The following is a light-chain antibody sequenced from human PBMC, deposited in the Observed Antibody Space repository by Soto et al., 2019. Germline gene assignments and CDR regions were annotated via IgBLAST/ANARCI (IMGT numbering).Light chain of an antibody. V-gene: IGKV3-20*01. CDR1: QSVPNNF. CDR2: GAS. Sequence: EIVLTQSPCTLSLSPGERATLSCRASQSVPNNFITWYQQKPGQAPRRLVFGASVRAHDVPDRFSGSGSGTDFTLTISRLEPEDFAVYHCQQYGSSTTFGQGTKVDIK. J-gene: IGKJ1*01. CDR3: QQYGSSTT.